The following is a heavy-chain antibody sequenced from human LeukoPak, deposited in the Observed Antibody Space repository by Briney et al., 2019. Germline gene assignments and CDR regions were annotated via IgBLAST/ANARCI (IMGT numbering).Heavy chain of an antibody. V-gene: IGHV5-51*01. CDR1: GYSFNTYW. CDR3: ARRTACSSGGSCNWYLDL. Sequence: GESLQISCQGSGYSFNTYWIAWVRQMSGKGLEWMGIIYPGDSDIRYSPSVKGHVAISADKYISTASMQWSSLKASDTAMYYCARRTACSSGGSCNWYLDLWGRGTLVTVSS. D-gene: IGHD2-15*01. CDR2: IYPGDSDI. J-gene: IGHJ2*01.